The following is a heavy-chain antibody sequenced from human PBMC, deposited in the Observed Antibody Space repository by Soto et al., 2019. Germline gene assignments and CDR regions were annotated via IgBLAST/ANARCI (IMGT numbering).Heavy chain of an antibody. J-gene: IGHJ4*02. V-gene: IGHV1-18*01. CDR1: GYTFTSYG. CDR2: ISAYNGNT. D-gene: IGHD3-16*02. Sequence: ASVKVSCKASGYTFTSYGISWVRQAPGQGLEWMGWISAYNGNTNYAQKLQGRVTMTTDTSTSTAYMELRSLRSDDTAVYYCARQTGDYDYIWGSYPQAGTFGYWGQGTLVTVSS. CDR3: ARQTGDYDYIWGSYPQAGTFGY.